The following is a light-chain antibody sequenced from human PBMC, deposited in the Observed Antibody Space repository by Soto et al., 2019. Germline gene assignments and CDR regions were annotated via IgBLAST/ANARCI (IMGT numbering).Light chain of an antibody. CDR1: QSVTTY. V-gene: IGKV3-11*01. CDR3: PHRRNWPAGIT. J-gene: IGKJ1*01. Sequence: EVVYTPCPRTLISYRGGRASLSRRGSQSVTTYLAWYQQKPGQAPRLLICDASDRATGVPARFSGSGSGTDFTLTVSGLEPEDFAFYYRPHRRNWPAGITLGQG. CDR2: DAS.